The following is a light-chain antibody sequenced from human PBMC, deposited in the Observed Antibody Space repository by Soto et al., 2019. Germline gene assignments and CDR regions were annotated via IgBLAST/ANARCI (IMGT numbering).Light chain of an antibody. CDR2: STS. V-gene: IGKV1-12*01. J-gene: IGKJ1*01. Sequence: DIQMTQSPASLSASVGDRVTITCRASQGISSWLAWYQQTPGKAPRLLIYSTSNLQRGVPSRFSGTGSGTDFTLTISGLQPEDFGTYYCQQTKTPGTFGQGTKVDIK. CDR3: QQTKTPGT. CDR1: QGISSW.